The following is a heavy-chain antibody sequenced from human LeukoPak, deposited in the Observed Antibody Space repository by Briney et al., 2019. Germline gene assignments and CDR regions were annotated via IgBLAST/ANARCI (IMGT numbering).Heavy chain of an antibody. V-gene: IGHV1-69-2*01. CDR1: GHTFTDYY. Sequence: ISCKASGHTFTDYYIHWVQQAPGKGLEWIGRIDPEDAEIRYAEKFEGRVTIAADTSTDTAYMSLSSLRSEDTAVYYCATDSFGGDWFDPWGQGTLVTVSS. J-gene: IGHJ5*02. CDR3: ATDSFGGDWFDP. CDR2: IDPEDAEI. D-gene: IGHD3-16*01.